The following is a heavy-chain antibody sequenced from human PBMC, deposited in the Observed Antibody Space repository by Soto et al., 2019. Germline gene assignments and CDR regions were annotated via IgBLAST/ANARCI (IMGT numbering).Heavy chain of an antibody. V-gene: IGHV4-4*02. CDR2: IFPTGST. CDR3: AKEGDCYGGSCPLDY. CDR1: GGSISSSNW. Sequence: KPSETLSLTCAASGGSISSSNWWSWVRQPPGKGLEWIGEIFPTGSTKYTPSLRSRVAVSLDKSKNQFSLRLTSVTAADTAVYYCAKEGDCYGGSCPLDYWGQGIPVTVSS. J-gene: IGHJ4*02. D-gene: IGHD2-15*01.